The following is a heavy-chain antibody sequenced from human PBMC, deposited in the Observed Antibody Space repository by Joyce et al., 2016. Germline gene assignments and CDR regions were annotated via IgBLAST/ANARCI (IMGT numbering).Heavy chain of an antibody. Sequence: QVQLVESGGGVVLPGRSLRLSCTASGFTFSRFSLHWVRQAPGKGLEWVAAISHDGSKSYYPDSVKGRFTVSRDVAKKTLYLRLNSLRPEDTAIYYCARGVGSNGLRAEYFQYWGQGTLVTVSS. CDR1: GFTFSRFS. J-gene: IGHJ1*01. D-gene: IGHD2-8*01. CDR2: ISHDGSKS. V-gene: IGHV3-30-3*01. CDR3: ARGVGSNGLRAEYFQY.